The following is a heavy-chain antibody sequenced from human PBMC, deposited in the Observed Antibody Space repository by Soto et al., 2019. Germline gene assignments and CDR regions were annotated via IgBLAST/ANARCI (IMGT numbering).Heavy chain of an antibody. Sequence: GGSLRLSCAASGFTFSSYAMSWVRQAPGKGLEWVSSISGSGGSTYYADSVKGRFTISRDNSKNTLYLQMNSLRAEDTAVYYCAKDTPPYVWGSYRHFDYWGQGTLVTISS. V-gene: IGHV3-23*01. CDR2: ISGSGGST. CDR1: GFTFSSYA. D-gene: IGHD3-16*02. J-gene: IGHJ4*02. CDR3: AKDTPPYVWGSYRHFDY.